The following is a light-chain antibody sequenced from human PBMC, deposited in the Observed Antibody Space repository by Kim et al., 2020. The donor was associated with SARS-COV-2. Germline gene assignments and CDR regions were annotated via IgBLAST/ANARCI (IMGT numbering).Light chain of an antibody. J-gene: IGLJ2*01. CDR2: GKN. CDR1: SLRTYY. V-gene: IGLV3-19*01. Sequence: VALGQTVRITCQGDSLRTYYTTLFQQKPGQAPIVVFYGKNNRPSGIPDRFSGSSSGNTASLTITATQAGDEADYYCNSRDNNDNVLFGGRTQLAVL. CDR3: NSRDNNDNVL.